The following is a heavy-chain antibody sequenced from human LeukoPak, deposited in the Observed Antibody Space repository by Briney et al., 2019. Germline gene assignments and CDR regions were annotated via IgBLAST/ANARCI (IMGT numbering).Heavy chain of an antibody. V-gene: IGHV1-69*05. CDR2: IIPIFGTA. J-gene: IGHJ5*02. D-gene: IGHD3-3*01. CDR1: GGTFSSYA. Sequence: VASVKVSCKASGGTFSSYAISWVRQAPGQGLEWMGGIIPIFGTANYAQKFQGRVTITTDESTSTAYMELSSLRSEDTAVYYCARVPKITTLAQNWFDPWGQGTLVTVSS. CDR3: ARVPKITTLAQNWFDP.